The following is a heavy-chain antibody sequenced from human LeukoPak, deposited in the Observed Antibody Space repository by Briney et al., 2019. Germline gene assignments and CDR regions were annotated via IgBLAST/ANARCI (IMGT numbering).Heavy chain of an antibody. D-gene: IGHD3-10*01. V-gene: IGHV3-15*05. J-gene: IGHJ4*02. CDR1: GFSFSRAW. CDR3: TTVTLRPVGL. Sequence: GGSLRLACAASGFSFSRAWMSWVRQAPGKGLEWVGRIKSKSDGGTTDYAAPVKGRFTISRDDSKNTLFLQVNSLKIEDTAVYYCTTVTLRPVGLWGQGTLVTVSS. CDR2: IKSKSDGGTT.